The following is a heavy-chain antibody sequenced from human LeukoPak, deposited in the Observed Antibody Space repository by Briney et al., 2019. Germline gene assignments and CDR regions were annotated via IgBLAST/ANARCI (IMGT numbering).Heavy chain of an antibody. CDR3: AKDETTVWDYFDY. Sequence: QPGGSLRLSCAASGFSLSSCYMNWVRQAPGKGLEWVSAMSGSDGRTYYADSVKGRFTISRDNSKNTLYLQMNSLRAEDTAIYYCAKDETTVWDYFDYWGQGTLVTVSS. CDR2: MSGSDGRT. V-gene: IGHV3-23*01. D-gene: IGHD4-11*01. CDR1: GFSLSSCY. J-gene: IGHJ4*02.